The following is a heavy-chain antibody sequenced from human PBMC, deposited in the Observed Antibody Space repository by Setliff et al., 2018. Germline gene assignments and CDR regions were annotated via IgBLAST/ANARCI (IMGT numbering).Heavy chain of an antibody. J-gene: IGHJ4*02. CDR1: GGSFSNYY. V-gene: IGHV4-34*01. D-gene: IGHD5-12*01. CDR2: INHSGST. CDR3: ARGQYNSGYYGEPSSYYFDS. Sequence: SETLSLTCAVYGGSFSNYYWSWIRQPPGKGLEWIGEINHSGSTNYSPSLESRLTIFMDSSKSQFSLWLSSVTAADTATYYCARGQYNSGYYGEPSSYYFDSWAQGTLVTVSS.